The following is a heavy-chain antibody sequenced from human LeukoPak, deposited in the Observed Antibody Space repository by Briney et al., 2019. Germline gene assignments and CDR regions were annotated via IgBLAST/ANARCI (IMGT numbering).Heavy chain of an antibody. V-gene: IGHV5-51*01. CDR1: GYSFSTYW. J-gene: IGHJ5*02. Sequence: GESLKISCKGSGYSFSTYWIGWVRQKPGKGLEWMGIIYPGDSDTRYSPSFQDQVTISADRSISTAYLQWSSLKASDTAMYYCARLGIAASGLNWLDPWGQGTLVTVSS. D-gene: IGHD6-13*01. CDR3: ARLGIAASGLNWLDP. CDR2: IYPGDSDT.